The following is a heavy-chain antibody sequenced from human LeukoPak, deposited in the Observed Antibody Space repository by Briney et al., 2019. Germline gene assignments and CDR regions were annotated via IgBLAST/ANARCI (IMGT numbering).Heavy chain of an antibody. CDR3: AKSGGFGELFGWFDP. J-gene: IGHJ5*02. D-gene: IGHD3-10*01. CDR1: GFTFGDYV. CDR2: IRSKAYGGTT. V-gene: IGHV3-49*04. Sequence: PGGSLRLSCTASGFTFGDYVMSWVRQAPGKGLEWVGFIRSKAYGGTTRNAASVKGRFTISRDDSRSIAYLQMNSLRAEDTAVYYCAKSGGFGELFGWFDPWGQGTLVTVSS.